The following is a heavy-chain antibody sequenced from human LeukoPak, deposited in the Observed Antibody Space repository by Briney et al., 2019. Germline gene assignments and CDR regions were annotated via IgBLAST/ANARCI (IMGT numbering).Heavy chain of an antibody. Sequence: GTSVKVSCKASGFTFTSSAMQLVRQARGQRHELIGCIVVGSGNTTYAQKFQERVTFTMYMSTSTAYMELSSQRFEDTAVYYCSSTGYSVYMCDLWGEGTLVSVSS. V-gene: IGHV1-58*02. D-gene: IGHD5/OR15-5a*01. CDR1: GFTFTSSA. CDR2: IVVGSGNT. CDR3: SSTGYSVYMCDL. J-gene: IGHJ4*02.